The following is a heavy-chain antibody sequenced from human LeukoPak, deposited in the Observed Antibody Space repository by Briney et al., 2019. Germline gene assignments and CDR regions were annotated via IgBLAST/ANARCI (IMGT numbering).Heavy chain of an antibody. J-gene: IGHJ4*02. CDR1: GGSISSSSYY. CDR3: ARHIREYRSGWYGFGY. Sequence: SETLSLTCTVSGGSISSSSYYWGWIRQPPGKGLGWIGSMYNGGSTYYNPSLKSRVTISVDMSKNQFSLKLSSVTAADTAVYYCARHIREYRSGWYGFGYWGQGTLVTVSS. D-gene: IGHD6-19*01. V-gene: IGHV4-39*01. CDR2: MYNGGST.